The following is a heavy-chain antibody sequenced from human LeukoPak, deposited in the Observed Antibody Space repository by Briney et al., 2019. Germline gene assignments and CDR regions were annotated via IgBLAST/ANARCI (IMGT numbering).Heavy chain of an antibody. CDR3: ARGPYDFWSGSYFDY. D-gene: IGHD3-3*01. V-gene: IGHV4-59*08. Sequence: SETLSLTCTVSGGSISSYYWSWIRQPPGKGLEWIGYIYHSGSTNYNPSLKSRVTISVDMSKNQFSLKLSSVTAADTAVYYCARGPYDFWSGSYFDYWGQGTLVTVSS. CDR2: IYHSGST. J-gene: IGHJ4*02. CDR1: GGSISSYY.